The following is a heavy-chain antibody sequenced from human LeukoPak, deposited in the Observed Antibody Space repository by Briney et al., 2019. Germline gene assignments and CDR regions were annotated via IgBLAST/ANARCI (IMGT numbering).Heavy chain of an antibody. CDR3: ASRWGYYDSSGYYRRNNWFDP. D-gene: IGHD3-22*01. J-gene: IGHJ5*02. CDR1: GGSISSSSYY. Sequence: PSEXXXLTCTVSGGSISSSSYYWGWIRQPPGKGLEWIGRIYYSGSNYYNPSLKSRFTISVDTAKNAFAMKLRYGTAAGPAVEYFASRWGYYDSSGYYRRNNWFDPWGQGTLVTVSS. V-gene: IGHV4-39*01. CDR2: IYYSGSN.